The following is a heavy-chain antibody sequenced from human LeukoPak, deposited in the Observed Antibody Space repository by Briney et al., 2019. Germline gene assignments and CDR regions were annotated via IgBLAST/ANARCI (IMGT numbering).Heavy chain of an antibody. V-gene: IGHV3-33*03. CDR2: IWYDGSYK. D-gene: IGHD6-19*01. Sequence: GGSLRLSCAASGFTFITYGMHWVRQAPGKGLEWVALIWYDGSYKYYADSVKGRFTISRDNSKNTLYLQMNTLRVEDTAVYYCANKGVPIGSGWYAYWGQGTLVTVSS. CDR1: GFTFITYG. J-gene: IGHJ4*02. CDR3: ANKGVPIGSGWYAY.